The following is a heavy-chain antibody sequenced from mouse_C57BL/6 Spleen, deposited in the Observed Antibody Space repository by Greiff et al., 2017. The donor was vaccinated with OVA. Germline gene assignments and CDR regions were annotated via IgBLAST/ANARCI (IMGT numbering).Heavy chain of an antibody. J-gene: IGHJ4*01. Sequence: QVHVKQPGAELVRPGSSVKLSCKASGYTFTSYWMHWVKQRPIQGLEWIGNIDPSDSETHYNQKFKDKATLTVDKSSSTAYMQLSSLTSEDSAVYYCARDREVYAMDYWGQGTSVTVSS. CDR3: ARDREVYAMDY. V-gene: IGHV1-52*01. D-gene: IGHD3-1*01. CDR1: GYTFTSYW. CDR2: IDPSDSET.